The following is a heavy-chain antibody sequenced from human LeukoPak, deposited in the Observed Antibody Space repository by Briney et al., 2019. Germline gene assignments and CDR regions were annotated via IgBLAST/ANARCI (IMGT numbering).Heavy chain of an antibody. CDR2: ISSSSSTI. J-gene: IGHJ5*02. V-gene: IGHV3-48*02. Sequence: GGSLRLSCAASGFTFSSYSMHWVRQAPGKGLEWLSYISSSSSTIYYVDSVKGRFTISRDNAKNSLYLQMNSLRDEDSAVYYCARDLRLIAARNWFDPWGQGTLVTVSS. D-gene: IGHD6-6*01. CDR3: ARDLRLIAARNWFDP. CDR1: GFTFSSYS.